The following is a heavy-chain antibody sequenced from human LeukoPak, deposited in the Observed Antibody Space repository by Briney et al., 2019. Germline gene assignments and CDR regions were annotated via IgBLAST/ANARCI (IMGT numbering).Heavy chain of an antibody. V-gene: IGHV6-1*01. Sequence: SQTLSLTCAISGDSVSSNSAAWNWIRQSPSRGLEWLGRTYYRSKWYNEYAVSVKSRLSITPDTSKNHFSLQLNFVTPEGTATYYCAGAYGTYLHFDYWGQGSLVTVSS. CDR2: TYYRSKWYN. CDR3: AGAYGTYLHFDY. CDR1: GDSVSSNSAA. D-gene: IGHD4-17*01. J-gene: IGHJ4*02.